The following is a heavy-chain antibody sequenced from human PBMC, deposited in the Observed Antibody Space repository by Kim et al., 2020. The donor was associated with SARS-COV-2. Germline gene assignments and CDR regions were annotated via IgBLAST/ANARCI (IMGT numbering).Heavy chain of an antibody. J-gene: IGHJ6*02. CDR2: INHSGST. D-gene: IGHD3-10*01. CDR1: GGSFSGYY. CDR3: ARDTWFGESVYYYYGMDV. V-gene: IGHV4-34*01. Sequence: SETLSLTCAVYGGSFSGYYWSWIRQPPGKGLEWIGEINHSGSTNYNPSLKSRVTISVDTSKNQFSLKLSSVTAADMAVYYCARDTWFGESVYYYYGMDVWGQGTTVTVSS.